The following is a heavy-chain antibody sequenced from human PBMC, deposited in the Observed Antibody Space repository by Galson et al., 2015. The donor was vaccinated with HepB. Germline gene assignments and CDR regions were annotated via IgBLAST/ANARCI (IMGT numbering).Heavy chain of an antibody. CDR3: ARRLGEHDYDFWSGPTGEEVVGAD. Sequence: QSGAEVKKPGESLKISCKGSGYSFTSYWISWVRQMPGKGLEWMGRIDPSDSYTNYSPSFQGHVTISADKSISTAYLQWSSLKASDTAMYYCARRLGEHDYDFWSGPTGEEVVGADWGQGTLVTVSS. J-gene: IGHJ4*02. CDR1: GYSFTSYW. V-gene: IGHV5-10-1*01. D-gene: IGHD3-3*01. CDR2: IDPSDSYT.